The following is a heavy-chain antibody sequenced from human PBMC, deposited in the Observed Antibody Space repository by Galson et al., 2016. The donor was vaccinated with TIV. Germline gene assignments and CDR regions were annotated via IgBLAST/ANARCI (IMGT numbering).Heavy chain of an antibody. CDR2: VYPSDSDT. J-gene: IGHJ4*02. CDR3: VRLGATYGNKYDSSTYYFDY. CDR1: GYSFTSYW. Sequence: QSGAEVKKPGESLKISCKGSGYSFTSYWIGWVRQVPGRGLEWVGVVYPSDSDTRYSPSFQGQVTISVDKSITTPYLQWGSLKASDTALYYCVRLGATYGNKYDSSTYYFDYWGQGTLVTVSS. D-gene: IGHD1/OR15-1a*01. V-gene: IGHV5-51*01.